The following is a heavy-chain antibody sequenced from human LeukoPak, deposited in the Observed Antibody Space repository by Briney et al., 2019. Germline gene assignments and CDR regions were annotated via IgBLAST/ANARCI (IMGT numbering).Heavy chain of an antibody. CDR2: ISSSSSYI. V-gene: IGHV3-21*01. D-gene: IGHD3-3*01. CDR3: ASYYDFWSGYTTWYYYGMDV. Sequence: GGSLRLSCAASGFTFSSYIMNWVRQAPGKGLEWVSSISSSSSYIYYADSVKGRFTISRDNAKNSLYLQMNSLRAEDTAVYYCASYYDFWSGYTTWYYYGMDVWGQGTTVTVSS. CDR1: GFTFSSYI. J-gene: IGHJ6*02.